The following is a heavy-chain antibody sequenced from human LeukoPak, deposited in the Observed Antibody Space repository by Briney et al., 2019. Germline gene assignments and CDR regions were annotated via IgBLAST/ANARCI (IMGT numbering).Heavy chain of an antibody. CDR2: TKQDGSEI. Sequence: GGSPRLSCEASGFSFSNYWMSWVRQAPGKGLEWVANTKQDGSEIYYVDSVRGRFTISRDNAKNSLYLQMNSLRAEDTAVYYCARPSLNTGSYFDYWGQGILVSVSS. CDR1: GFSFSNYW. J-gene: IGHJ4*02. CDR3: ARPSLNTGSYFDY. D-gene: IGHD1-26*01. V-gene: IGHV3-7*01.